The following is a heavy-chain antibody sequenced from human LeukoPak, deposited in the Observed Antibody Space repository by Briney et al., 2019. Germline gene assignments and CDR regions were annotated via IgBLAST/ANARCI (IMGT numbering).Heavy chain of an antibody. CDR2: ISASDGTT. D-gene: IGHD4-17*01. CDR1: GYTFTGYY. V-gene: IGHV1-18*04. CDR3: ARCGAAVTTHFSH. J-gene: IGHJ4*02. Sequence: ASVRVSCKASGYTFTGYYMHWVRQAPGQGLEYLGWISASDGTTNYAQKVQDRVTMTTDTSTSTAYLELRSLRSEDTAVYYCARCGAAVTTHFSHWGQGTLVTVSS.